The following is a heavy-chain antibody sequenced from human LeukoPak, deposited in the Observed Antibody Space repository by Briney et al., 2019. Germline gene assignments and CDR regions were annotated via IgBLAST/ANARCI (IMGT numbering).Heavy chain of an antibody. J-gene: IGHJ4*02. D-gene: IGHD6-19*01. Sequence: GGALRLSCAASGFTFSSYEMNWVRQAPGKGLEWLAYISSSGTIIYYADSVKGRFSISRDNAKNSVSLQMNSLRAEDTAVYYCARSWLAVAGPEYWGQGTLVTVSS. V-gene: IGHV3-48*03. CDR2: ISSSGTII. CDR1: GFTFSSYE. CDR3: ARSWLAVAGPEY.